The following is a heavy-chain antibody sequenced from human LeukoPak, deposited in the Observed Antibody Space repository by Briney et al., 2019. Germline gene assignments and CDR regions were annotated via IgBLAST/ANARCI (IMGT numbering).Heavy chain of an antibody. CDR1: GGSFSGYY. D-gene: IGHD3-10*01. CDR3: ARHSRYYGSGSYSRPFDY. J-gene: IGHJ4*02. CDR2: INHSGST. Sequence: PSETLSLTCAVYGGSFSGYYWSWIRQPPGKGLEWVGEINHSGSTNYNPSLKSRVTISVDTSKNQFSLKLSSVTAADTAVYYCARHSRYYGSGSYSRPFDYWGQGTLVTVSS. V-gene: IGHV4-34*01.